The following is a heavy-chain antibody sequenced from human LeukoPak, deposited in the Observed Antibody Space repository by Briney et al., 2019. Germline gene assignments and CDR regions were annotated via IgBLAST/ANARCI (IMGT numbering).Heavy chain of an antibody. CDR2: IYHSGST. CDR1: GGSISSSNW. CDR3: ARGLYNWNPFDY. J-gene: IGHJ4*02. D-gene: IGHD1-20*01. V-gene: IGHV4-4*02. Sequence: KPSGTLSLTCAVSGGSISSSNWWSWVRQPPGKGLEWIGEIYHSGSTNYNPSLKSRVTISVDTSKNQFSLKLSSVTAADTAVYYCARGLYNWNPFDYWGQGTLVTVSS.